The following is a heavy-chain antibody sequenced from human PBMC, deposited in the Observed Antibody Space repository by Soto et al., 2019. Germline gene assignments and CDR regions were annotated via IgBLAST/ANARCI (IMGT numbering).Heavy chain of an antibody. CDR2: IKQDGSEK. D-gene: IGHD3-3*01. V-gene: IGHV3-7*01. Sequence: GGSLRLSCAASGFTFSSYWMSWVRQAPGKGLEWVANIKQDGSEKYYVDSVKGRFTISRDNAKNSLYLQMNSLRAEDTAVYYCATTYYDFWSGYYTPLYGMDVWGQGTTVTV. CDR1: GFTFSSYW. CDR3: ATTYYDFWSGYYTPLYGMDV. J-gene: IGHJ6*02.